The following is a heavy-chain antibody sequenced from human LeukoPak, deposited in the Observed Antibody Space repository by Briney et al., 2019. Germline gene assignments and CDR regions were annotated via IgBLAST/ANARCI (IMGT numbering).Heavy chain of an antibody. CDR2: ISYDGSNK. V-gene: IGHV3-30*04. CDR3: ARGNFAAAGKNNWFDP. D-gene: IGHD6-13*01. Sequence: SGGSLRLSCAASGFTFSSYAMHWVRQAPGKGLEWVAVISYDGSNKYYADSVKGRFTISRDNSKNTLYLQMNSLRAEDTAVYYCARGNFAAAGKNNWFDPWGQGTLVTVSS. CDR1: GFTFSSYA. J-gene: IGHJ5*02.